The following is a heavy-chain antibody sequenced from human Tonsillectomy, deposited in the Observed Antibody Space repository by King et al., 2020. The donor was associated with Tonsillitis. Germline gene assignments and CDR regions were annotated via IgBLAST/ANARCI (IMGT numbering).Heavy chain of an antibody. Sequence: VQLQESGPGLVKPSETLSLTCTVSGGSLSSHHWSWVRQSPGKGLEWIGYRYYSGRTKHNPSLKSRVTISGDTAKNQFSLELASVTAAETAVYFCAGTRSSAFYYDFWGQGSLVTVSS. V-gene: IGHV4-59*11. CDR3: AGTRSSAFYYDF. J-gene: IGHJ4*02. D-gene: IGHD6-19*01. CDR2: RYYSGRT. CDR1: GGSLSSHH.